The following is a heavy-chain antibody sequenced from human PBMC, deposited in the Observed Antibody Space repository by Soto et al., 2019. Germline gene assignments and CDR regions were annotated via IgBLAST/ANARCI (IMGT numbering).Heavy chain of an antibody. J-gene: IGHJ6*02. CDR1: GYSFTSYW. V-gene: IGHV5-51*01. CDR3: ARQDCSSTSCSTHYYYGMDV. Sequence: GESLKISCKGSGYSFTSYWIGWVRQMPGKGLEWMGIIYPGDSDTRYSPSFQGQVTTSADKSISTAYLQWSSLKASDTAMYYCARQDCSSTSCSTHYYYGMDVWGQGTTVTVSS. D-gene: IGHD2-2*01. CDR2: IYPGDSDT.